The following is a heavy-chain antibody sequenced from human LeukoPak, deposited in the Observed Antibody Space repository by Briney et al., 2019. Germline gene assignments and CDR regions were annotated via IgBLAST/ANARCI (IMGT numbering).Heavy chain of an antibody. CDR1: GGTFSSYA. D-gene: IGHD5-18*01. CDR3: ARDRIQLVPSHGMDV. CDR2: INPNSGGT. V-gene: IGHV1-2*02. J-gene: IGHJ6*02. Sequence: ASVKVSCKASGGTFSSYAISWVRQAPGQGLEWMGWINPNSGGTNYAQKFQGRVTMTRDTSISTAYMELSSLRSEDTAVYYCARDRIQLVPSHGMDVWGQGTTVTVSS.